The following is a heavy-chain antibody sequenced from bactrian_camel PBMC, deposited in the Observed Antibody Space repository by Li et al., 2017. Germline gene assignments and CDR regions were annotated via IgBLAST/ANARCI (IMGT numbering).Heavy chain of an antibody. CDR3: AADQIWSWCSGGVFSN. V-gene: IGHV3S53*01. J-gene: IGHJ4*01. Sequence: HVQLVESGGGSVQPGGSLRLSCTASGDSVRSYCLGWFRQAPGKEREWVARIDSDGTTWYADSVKGRFTISKDNAKNTLYLQMNSLEPGDSAMYYCAADQIWSWCSGGVFSNWGQGTQVTVS. CDR1: GDSVRSYC. D-gene: IGHD2*01. CDR2: IDSDGTT.